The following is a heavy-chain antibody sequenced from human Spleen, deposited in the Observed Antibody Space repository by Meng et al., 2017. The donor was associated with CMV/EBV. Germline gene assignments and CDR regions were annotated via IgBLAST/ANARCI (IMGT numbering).Heavy chain of an antibody. J-gene: IGHJ6*02. CDR1: GFTFSSYS. V-gene: IGHV3-21*04. D-gene: IGHD3-3*01. Sequence: GGSLRLSCAASGFTFSSYSMNWVRQAPGKGLEWVSSISSSSSYIYYADSVKGRFTISRDNAKNSLYLQMNSLRAEDTAVYYCARAPVYDFWSGYYPPYYYGMDVWGQGTTVTVSS. CDR3: ARAPVYDFWSGYYPPYYYGMDV. CDR2: ISSSSSYI.